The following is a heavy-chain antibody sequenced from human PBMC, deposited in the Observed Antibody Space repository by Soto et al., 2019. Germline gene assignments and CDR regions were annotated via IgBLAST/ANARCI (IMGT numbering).Heavy chain of an antibody. CDR1: GGTFSSYA. CDR2: IIPIFGTA. D-gene: IGHD3-3*01. V-gene: IGHV1-69*06. J-gene: IGHJ6*02. Sequence: ASVKVSCKASGGTFSSYATSWERQAPGQGLEWMGGIIPIFGTAHYAQKFQGRVTITADKSTSTAYMELSSLRSEDTAVYYCASSNYDFWSGYRSYYYYGMDVWGQGTTVTISS. CDR3: ASSNYDFWSGYRSYYYYGMDV.